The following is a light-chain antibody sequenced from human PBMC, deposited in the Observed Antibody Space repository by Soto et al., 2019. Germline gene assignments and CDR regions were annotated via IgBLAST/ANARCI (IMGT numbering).Light chain of an antibody. CDR1: QSVSDK. Sequence: EIVMTQSPATVSVSPGERATLSCRASQSVSDKLAWYQQKPGQAPRLLIYHASARATGIPARFSGSGSGTEFTLTISGLQSEDFAVYYCKQYNNWPPWTFGQGTKVEIK. CDR2: HAS. CDR3: KQYNNWPPWT. V-gene: IGKV3-15*01. J-gene: IGKJ1*01.